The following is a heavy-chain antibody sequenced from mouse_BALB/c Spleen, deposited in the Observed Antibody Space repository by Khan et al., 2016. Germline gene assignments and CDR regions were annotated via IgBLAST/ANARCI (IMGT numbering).Heavy chain of an antibody. V-gene: IGHV3-8*02. CDR1: GDSITSGY. CDR3: ARDDGYYFDY. D-gene: IGHD2-3*01. CDR2: ITYSGST. Sequence: EVQLQESGPSLVKPSQTLSLTCSVTGDSITSGYWNWIRKFPAHKLEYMGYITYSGSTYYYPSPKRRLSITRDKSNNQYYLQLNSVTTEGTARYYCARDDGYYFDYWGQGTTLTVSS. J-gene: IGHJ2*01.